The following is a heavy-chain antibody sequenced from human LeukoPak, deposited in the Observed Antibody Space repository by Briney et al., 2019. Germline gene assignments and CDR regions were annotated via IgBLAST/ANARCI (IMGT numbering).Heavy chain of an antibody. V-gene: IGHV3-23*01. CDR3: YIPYYDTSAYKGY. CDR2: ISGSGGST. CDR1: GFTFSSYA. Sequence: PGGSLRLSCAASGFTFSSYAMTWVRQAPGKGLEWVSAISGSGGSTYYADSVKGQFTISRDNSKNTLYLQMNSLRAEDTAVYYCYIPYYDTSAYKGYWGQGTLVTVSS. D-gene: IGHD3-22*01. J-gene: IGHJ4*02.